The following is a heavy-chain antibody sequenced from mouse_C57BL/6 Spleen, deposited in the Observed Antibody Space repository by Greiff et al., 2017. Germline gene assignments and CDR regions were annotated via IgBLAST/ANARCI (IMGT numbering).Heavy chain of an antibody. Sequence: QVQLQQPGAELVKPGASVKMSCKASGYTFTSYWITWVKQRPGQGLEWIGDIYPGSGSTNYNEKFKSKATLTVDTSSSTAYMQLSCLTSEDSTVYYCARKGYYYGCYAVDYWGQGTSVTVSA. J-gene: IGHJ4*01. CDR2: IYPGSGST. D-gene: IGHD1-1*01. CDR1: GYTFTSYW. CDR3: ARKGYYYGCYAVDY. V-gene: IGHV1-55*01.